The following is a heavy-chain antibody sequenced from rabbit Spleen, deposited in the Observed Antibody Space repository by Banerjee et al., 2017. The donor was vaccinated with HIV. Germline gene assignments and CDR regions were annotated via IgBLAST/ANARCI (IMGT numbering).Heavy chain of an antibody. CDR3: ATYVDYDGDFNL. Sequence: QEQLVESRGGLVKPGGSLKLSCTASGFSFHSSYYMCWVRQAPGKGLEWIACIDSGFVGTTYYASWAKGRFTISKTSSTTVTLQMTSLTAADTATYFCATYVDYDGDFNLWGQGTLVTVS. CDR1: GFSFHSSYY. V-gene: IGHV1S45*01. D-gene: IGHD2-1*01. CDR2: IDSGFVGTT. J-gene: IGHJ4*01.